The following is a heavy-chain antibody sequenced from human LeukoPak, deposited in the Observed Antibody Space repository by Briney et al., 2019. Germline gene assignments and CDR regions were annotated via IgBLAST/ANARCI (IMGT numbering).Heavy chain of an antibody. CDR2: IYPGDSDT. D-gene: IGHD3-10*01. Sequence: GESLKISCKGSGYSVTNYWIGWVRQIPGKGLEWMGIIYPGDSDTKYSPSFQGQVTISADKSLSTAYLQWSSLKASDTAMYYCVRRDGYYGSATYYNFDYWGQGTLVTVSS. J-gene: IGHJ4*02. V-gene: IGHV5-51*01. CDR3: VRRDGYYGSATYYNFDY. CDR1: GYSVTNYW.